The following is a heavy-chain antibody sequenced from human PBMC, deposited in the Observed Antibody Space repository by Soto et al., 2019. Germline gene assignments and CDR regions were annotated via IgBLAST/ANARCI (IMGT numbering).Heavy chain of an antibody. CDR2: ISSSSSYI. Sequence: GGSLRLSCAASGFTFSSYSMNWVRQAPGKGLEWVSSISSSSSYIYYADSVKGRFTISRANAKNSLYLQMNSLRAEDTAVYYCARCHLYYYDSSGYYYDDAFDIWGQGTMVTVSS. V-gene: IGHV3-21*01. J-gene: IGHJ3*02. D-gene: IGHD3-22*01. CDR1: GFTFSSYS. CDR3: ARCHLYYYDSSGYYYDDAFDI.